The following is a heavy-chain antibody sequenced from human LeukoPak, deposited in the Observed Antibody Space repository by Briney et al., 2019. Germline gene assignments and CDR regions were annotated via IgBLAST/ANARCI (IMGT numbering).Heavy chain of an antibody. CDR3: AREKYYDFWSGYSGDFDY. CDR2: INPSGGST. J-gene: IGHJ4*02. V-gene: IGHV1-46*01. Sequence: GASVKVSCKASGYTFTSYYMHWVRQAPGQGLEWMGIINPSGGSTSYAQKFQGRVTMTRDTSTSTVYMELSSLRSEDTAVYYCAREKYYDFWSGYSGDFDYWGQGTLVTVSS. CDR1: GYTFTSYY. D-gene: IGHD3-3*01.